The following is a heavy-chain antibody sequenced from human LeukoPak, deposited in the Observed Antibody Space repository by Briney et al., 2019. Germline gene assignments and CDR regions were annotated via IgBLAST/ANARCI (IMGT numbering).Heavy chain of an antibody. V-gene: IGHV3-66*01. CDR3: ARDPFDSSGYYDY. D-gene: IGHD3-22*01. CDR2: IYSGGST. J-gene: IGHJ4*02. Sequence: GRSLRLSCAASGFTFSSYGMHWVRQAPGKGLEWVSVIYSGGSTYYADSVKGRFTISRDNSKNTLYLQMNSLRAEDTAVYYCARDPFDSSGYYDYWGQGTLVTVSS. CDR1: GFTFSSYG.